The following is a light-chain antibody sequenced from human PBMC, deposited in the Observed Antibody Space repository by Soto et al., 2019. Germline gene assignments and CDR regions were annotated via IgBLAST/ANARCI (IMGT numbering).Light chain of an antibody. J-gene: IGKJ2*01. V-gene: IGKV3-15*01. Sequence: EIVMTQSPATLSVSPGERATLSCRASQSVSSNLAWYQQNPGQAPRLLIYGASTRATGIPSRFSGSGSGTECTLTISSLQSESFAVYYCQQYKNWPLAFTFGHGTQLEIK. CDR2: GAS. CDR3: QQYKNWPLAFT. CDR1: QSVSSN.